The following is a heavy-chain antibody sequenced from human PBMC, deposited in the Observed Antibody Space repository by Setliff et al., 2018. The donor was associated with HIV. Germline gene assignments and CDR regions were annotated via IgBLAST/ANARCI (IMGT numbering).Heavy chain of an antibody. J-gene: IGHJ4*02. CDR1: VYTFNNYA. Sequence: PGGSLRLSFAASVYTFNNYAMSWVRQAPGKGLEWFSTVAGNAVNTYSADSVKGRFTISRDNSADTVYLQMTGLRVEDTAVYFCAKDPPGFSHFLDYWGQGAEVTVSS. V-gene: IGHV3-23*01. CDR3: AKDPPGFSHFLDY. CDR2: VAGNAVNT.